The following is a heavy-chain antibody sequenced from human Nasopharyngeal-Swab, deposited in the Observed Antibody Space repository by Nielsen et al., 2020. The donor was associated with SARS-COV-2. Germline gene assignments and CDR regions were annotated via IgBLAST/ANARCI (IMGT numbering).Heavy chain of an antibody. CDR1: GFTFSSYG. CDR3: AGSGQWLVQDY. Sequence: GESLKISCAASGFTFSSYGMHWVRQAPGKGLEWVAVIWYDGSNKYYADSVKGRFTISRDNSKNTLYLQMNSLRAEDTAVYYCAGSGQWLVQDYWGQGTLVTVSS. J-gene: IGHJ4*02. CDR2: IWYDGSNK. D-gene: IGHD6-19*01. V-gene: IGHV3-33*01.